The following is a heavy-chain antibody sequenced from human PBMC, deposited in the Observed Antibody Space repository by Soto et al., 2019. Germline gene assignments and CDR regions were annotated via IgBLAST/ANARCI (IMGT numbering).Heavy chain of an antibody. CDR3: DRARNSSSWYDWGAFDF. CDR1: GGSISSNY. D-gene: IGHD6-13*01. V-gene: IGHV4-59*01. Sequence: QVQLQESGPGLVKPSETLSLTCIVSGGSISSNYWSWIREPPGTGLEWIGYICYNGSTNNDPNHNSTVSITVDASKIEISLKLSSVAATDADVYDYDRARNSSSWYDWGAFDFWGQGTMVTVSS. J-gene: IGHJ3*01. CDR2: ICYNGST.